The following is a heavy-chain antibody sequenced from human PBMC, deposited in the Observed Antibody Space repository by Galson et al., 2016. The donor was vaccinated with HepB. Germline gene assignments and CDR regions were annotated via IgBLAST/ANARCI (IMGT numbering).Heavy chain of an antibody. J-gene: IGHJ4*02. CDR3: VRDGERFSYGELDY. V-gene: IGHV3-30-3*01. CDR2: LSFDGGNI. Sequence: SLRLSCAASGFTFSSYAMHWVRQAPGKGLEWVAVLSFDGGNIYYADSVKGRFTISRVNSMNTLYLQMNRLRPEDTAVYYCVRDGERFSYGELDYWGQGTLVTVSS. CDR1: GFTFSSYA. D-gene: IGHD5-18*01.